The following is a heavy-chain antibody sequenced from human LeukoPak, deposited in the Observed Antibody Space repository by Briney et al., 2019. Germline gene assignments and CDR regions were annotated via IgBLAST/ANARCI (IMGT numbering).Heavy chain of an antibody. J-gene: IGHJ4*02. Sequence: GGSLRLSCPASGFSFSDDWMNWVRQIRGKGLEWVGRIESKTDGGTTDYAAPVKGRFTISRDDSTKTLYLQMNSLKSEDTAVYYCTTYGSDRKFDYWGQGILVTVSS. CDR3: TTYGSDRKFDY. CDR2: IESKTDGGTT. D-gene: IGHD3-10*01. CDR1: GFSFSDDW. V-gene: IGHV3-15*04.